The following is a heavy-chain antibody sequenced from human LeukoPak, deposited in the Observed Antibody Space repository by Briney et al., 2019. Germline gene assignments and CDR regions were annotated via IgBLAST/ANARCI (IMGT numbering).Heavy chain of an antibody. CDR2: IYYSGST. D-gene: IGHD3-10*01. Sequence: SETLSLTCTVSGGSISSSSYYWGWIRQPPGKGLEWIGSIYYSGSTYYNPSLKSRVTISVDTSKNQFSLKLSSVTAADTAVYYCAWLYGSGRAIDYWGQGTLVTVSS. CDR1: GGSISSSSYY. J-gene: IGHJ4*02. V-gene: IGHV4-39*01. CDR3: AWLYGSGRAIDY.